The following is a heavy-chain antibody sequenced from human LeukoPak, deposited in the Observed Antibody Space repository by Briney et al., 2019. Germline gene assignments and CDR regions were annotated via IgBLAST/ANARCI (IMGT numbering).Heavy chain of an antibody. CDR3: ARNVGGRNWFEY. V-gene: IGHV1-18*01. J-gene: IGHJ4*02. D-gene: IGHD3-16*01. CDR2: ISTYNGNT. CDR1: GYTFSTYG. Sequence: ASVKVSCKASGYTFSTYGISWVRQAPGQGLEWMGWISTYNGNTDYAQNFQGRVTMTTDTSTSTAYMELRSLRSDDTALYYCARNVGGRNWFEYWSQGTLVTVSS.